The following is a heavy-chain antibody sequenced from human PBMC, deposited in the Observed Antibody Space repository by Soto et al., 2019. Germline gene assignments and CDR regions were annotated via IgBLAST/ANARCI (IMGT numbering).Heavy chain of an antibody. Sequence: QVQLVQSGAEVKRPGASVKVSCRASGYTFTGYDINWVRQAPGQGLECMGWMNPYNGNTGYAQNFQGRVTMTRNTSTSTAYMELSSLTSDDTAVYYCARGPGDLGYLDFWGQGALVTVSS. D-gene: IGHD5-18*01. CDR1: GYTFTGYD. V-gene: IGHV1-8*01. J-gene: IGHJ4*02. CDR2: MNPYNGNT. CDR3: ARGPGDLGYLDF.